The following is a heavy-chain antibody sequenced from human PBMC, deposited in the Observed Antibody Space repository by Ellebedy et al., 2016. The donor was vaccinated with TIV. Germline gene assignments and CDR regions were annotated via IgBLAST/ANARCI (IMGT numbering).Heavy chain of an antibody. V-gene: IGHV3-15*01. J-gene: IGHJ4*02. D-gene: IGHD3-10*01. CDR2: IKSKTEGGTT. Sequence: GGSLRLXXAASGFTFSNAWMTWVRQTPGKGLDWVGRIKSKTEGGTTDYAAPVKGRFTISRDDSKTTLYLQMNSLKTEDTGVYYCTRVFRGGSLDYWGQGTPVTVSS. CDR3: TRVFRGGSLDY. CDR1: GFTFSNAW.